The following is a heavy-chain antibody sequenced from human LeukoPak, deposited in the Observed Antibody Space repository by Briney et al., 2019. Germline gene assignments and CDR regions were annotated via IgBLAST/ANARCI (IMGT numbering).Heavy chain of an antibody. Sequence: SETLSLTCAVSGSFISSGYYWDWIRQPPGKGLEWIGSIYPSGSTYYNPSLKSRVTISVDTSKNQFSLRLSSVTAADTAVYYCARDSERGTPDYWGERTLVTVSS. CDR1: GSFISSGYY. CDR2: IYPSGST. J-gene: IGHJ4*02. D-gene: IGHD2-15*01. V-gene: IGHV4-38-2*02. CDR3: ARDSERGTPDY.